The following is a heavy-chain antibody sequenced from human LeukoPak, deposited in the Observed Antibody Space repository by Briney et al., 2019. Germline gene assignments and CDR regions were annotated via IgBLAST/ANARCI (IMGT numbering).Heavy chain of an antibody. V-gene: IGHV3-48*02. CDR2: IRTTAEGAKYA. Sequence: GGSLRLSCAASGFTFINYAMNWVPQAPGKGLEWFSNIRTTAEGAKYAYYADSVKGRVTISRDDGKNTLYLHMNSLRDDDTAVYYCATDQRYAFDYWGQGILVTVSS. D-gene: IGHD3-9*01. CDR1: GFTFINYA. CDR3: ATDQRYAFDY. J-gene: IGHJ4*02.